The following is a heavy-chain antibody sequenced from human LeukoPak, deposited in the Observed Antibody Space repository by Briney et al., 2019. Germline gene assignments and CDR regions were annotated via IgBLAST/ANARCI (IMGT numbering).Heavy chain of an antibody. CDR1: GVTSSSCG. CDR2: IRYDVSNT. Sequence: VGSLRLSCAASGVTSSSCGMRCGRQAPGRGLGRVSFIRYDVSNTYYADSVRGRFPISRDNSKSTLYLQIDSPRAEDTALYFCARATWDRNYYCYMDVWGSGTTVTIS. CDR3: ARATWDRNYYCYMDV. J-gene: IGHJ6*03. V-gene: IGHV3-30*02. D-gene: IGHD1-26*01.